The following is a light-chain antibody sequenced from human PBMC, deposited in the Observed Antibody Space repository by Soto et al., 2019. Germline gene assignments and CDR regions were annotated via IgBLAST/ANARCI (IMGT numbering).Light chain of an antibody. J-gene: IGKJ2*01. CDR1: QSVSSTF. CDR3: QQYVSPTVT. Sequence: ELVLTQSPGTLSLSPGERATLSCRASQSVSSTFLAWYQQTPGQAPRLLIYGASNRATGIPDRFSGSGSGTDFTHTISRLEPEDFAVYYCQQYVSPTVTFGQGTKLEIK. CDR2: GAS. V-gene: IGKV3-20*01.